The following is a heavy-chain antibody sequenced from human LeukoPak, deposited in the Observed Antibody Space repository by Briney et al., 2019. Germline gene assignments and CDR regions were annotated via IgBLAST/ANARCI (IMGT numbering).Heavy chain of an antibody. CDR2: INSDASST. CDR3: ASVTVLGKRNAFDN. V-gene: IGHV3-74*01. CDR1: GFTFSSYW. Sequence: GGSLRLSCAASGFTFSSYWMHWVRQAPGKGLVWVSRINSDASSTNYADSVKGRFTISRDNAKNTLYLQMNSLRTEDTAAYYCASVTVLGKRNAFDNWGQGIMVTVSS. D-gene: IGHD7-27*01. J-gene: IGHJ3*02.